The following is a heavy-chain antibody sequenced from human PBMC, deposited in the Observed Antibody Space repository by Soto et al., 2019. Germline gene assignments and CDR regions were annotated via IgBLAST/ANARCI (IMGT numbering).Heavy chain of an antibody. CDR2: IRYDGSNK. V-gene: IGHV3-33*01. Sequence: PGGSLRLSCAASGFTCSTYGMHWVRQAPGKGLEWVALIRYDGSNKYYADSVKGRFTISRDNAKNTLYLQMNSLRAEDTAVYYCARVRPPVTTYPYYYYGMDVWGQGTTVTVSS. CDR3: ARVRPPVTTYPYYYYGMDV. J-gene: IGHJ6*02. CDR1: GFTCSTYG. D-gene: IGHD4-17*01.